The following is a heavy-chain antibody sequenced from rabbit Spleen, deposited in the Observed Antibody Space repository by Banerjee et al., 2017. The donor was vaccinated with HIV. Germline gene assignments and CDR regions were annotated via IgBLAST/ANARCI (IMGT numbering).Heavy chain of an antibody. CDR1: GFDFSSSYW. J-gene: IGHJ4*01. D-gene: IGHD4-2*01. V-gene: IGHV1S45*01. CDR3: ARDAAGREDFNL. Sequence: HEQLEVSGGDLVKPGASLTLTCTGTGFDFSSSYWICWVRQAPGKGLEWIACIDMFKSGITYFANWAKGRFTISKTSSTTVTLQMTSLTAADSSSYFCARDAAGREDFNLWGPGTLVTVS. CDR2: IDMFKSGIT.